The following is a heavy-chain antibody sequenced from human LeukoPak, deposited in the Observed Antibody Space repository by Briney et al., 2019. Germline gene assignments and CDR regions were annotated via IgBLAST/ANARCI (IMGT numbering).Heavy chain of an antibody. Sequence: SETLSLTCAVYGGSFSGYYWSWIRQHPGKGLEWIGYIYYSGSTYYNPSLKSRVTISVDTSKNQFSLKLSSVTAADTAVYYCARGFYGDTTLPFDYWGQGTLVTVSS. CDR3: ARGFYGDTTLPFDY. V-gene: IGHV4-31*11. J-gene: IGHJ4*02. CDR1: GGSFSGYY. D-gene: IGHD4-17*01. CDR2: IYYSGST.